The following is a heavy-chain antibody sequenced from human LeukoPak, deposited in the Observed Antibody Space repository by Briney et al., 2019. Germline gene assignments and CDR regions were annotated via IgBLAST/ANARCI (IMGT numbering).Heavy chain of an antibody. Sequence: GASVKVSCKASGYTFTGYYIHWVRQAPGQGLEWMGWIYPNSGGTNSAQKFQGRVTMTRDTSISTAYMELSRLRSDDTAVYYCARDNWGLTMLRGVTREFWFDPWGQETLVTVSS. V-gene: IGHV1-2*02. CDR3: ARDNWGLTMLRGVTREFWFDP. J-gene: IGHJ5*02. D-gene: IGHD3-10*01. CDR2: IYPNSGGT. CDR1: GYTFTGYY.